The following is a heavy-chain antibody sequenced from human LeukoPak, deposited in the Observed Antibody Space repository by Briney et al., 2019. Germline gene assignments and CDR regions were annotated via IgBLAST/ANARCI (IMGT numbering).Heavy chain of an antibody. V-gene: IGHV3-72*01. J-gene: IGHJ4*02. CDR3: AKGDTNGWLGYFDF. Sequence: GGSLRLSCAVSGFTFSDHYMDWVRQAPGKGLEWVGRSRNRAKSYATDYAASVKGRFTISRDDSKSTLYLQLNSLRAEDTAVYYCAKGDTNGWLGYFDFWGQGTLVTVSS. CDR2: SRNRAKSYAT. CDR1: GFTFSDHY. D-gene: IGHD6-19*01.